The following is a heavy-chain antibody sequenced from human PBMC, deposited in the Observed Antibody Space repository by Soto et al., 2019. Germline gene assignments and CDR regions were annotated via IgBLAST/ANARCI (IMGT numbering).Heavy chain of an antibody. V-gene: IGHV3-30*18. J-gene: IGHJ6*02. CDR1: GFTFSSYG. D-gene: IGHD3-16*01. CDR2: TSYDGSNK. CDR3: AKARGSHWHYYGMDV. Sequence: VHLVESGGGLVQPGGSLRLSCGASGFTFSSYGMHWVRQAPGKGLEWVAVTSYDGSNKYYADSVKGRFTVSRDGAKNTLYLKMNSLRVEDTAVYYCAKARGSHWHYYGMDVWGQGTTVTVSS.